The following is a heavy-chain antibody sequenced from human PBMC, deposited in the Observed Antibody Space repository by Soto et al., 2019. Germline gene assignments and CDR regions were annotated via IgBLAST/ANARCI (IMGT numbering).Heavy chain of an antibody. CDR2: ISDTGSKT. D-gene: IGHD2-2*01. Sequence: EVQLLESGGGLVQTGGSLRLSCAASGFTFSNYGMAWVRQAPGTGLEWVAGISDTGSKTYYADSVKGRFTISRDNSKNTLYLQMNSLRAEDTAVHYCAKYCTTVSCSYFDYWGQGALVTVSS. J-gene: IGHJ4*02. V-gene: IGHV3-23*01. CDR1: GFTFSNYG. CDR3: AKYCTTVSCSYFDY.